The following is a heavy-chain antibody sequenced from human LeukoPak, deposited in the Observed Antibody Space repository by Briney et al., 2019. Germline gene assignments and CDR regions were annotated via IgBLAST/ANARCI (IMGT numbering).Heavy chain of an antibody. CDR3: ARETYSAVAGFAYYYYGMDV. CDR1: GYTFTSYG. Sequence: ASVKVSCKASGYTFTSYGISWVRQAPGQGLEWMGWISAYSGNTNYAQKLQGRVTMTTDTSTSTAYMELRSLRSDDTAVYYCARETYSAVAGFAYYYYGMDVWGKGTTVTVSS. D-gene: IGHD6-19*01. V-gene: IGHV1-18*04. J-gene: IGHJ6*04. CDR2: ISAYSGNT.